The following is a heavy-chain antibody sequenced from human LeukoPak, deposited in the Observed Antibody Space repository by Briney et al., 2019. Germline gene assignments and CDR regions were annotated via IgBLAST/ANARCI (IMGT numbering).Heavy chain of an antibody. V-gene: IGHV4-34*01. Sequence: SETLSLTCAVYGGSFSGYYWSWIRQPPGKGLEWIGEINHSGSTNYSPSLKSRVTISVDTSKNQFSLKLSSVTAADTAVYYCARGRVGPVVTPHSAFDIWGQGTMVTVSS. CDR3: ARGRVGPVVTPHSAFDI. CDR2: INHSGST. J-gene: IGHJ3*02. CDR1: GGSFSGYY. D-gene: IGHD4-23*01.